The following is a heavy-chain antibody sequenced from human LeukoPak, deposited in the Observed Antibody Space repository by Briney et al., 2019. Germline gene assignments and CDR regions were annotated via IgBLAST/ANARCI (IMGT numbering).Heavy chain of an antibody. J-gene: IGHJ6*02. CDR3: ARVRAGYCTSTSCYTGRDV. CDR2: ISYDGSNE. V-gene: IGHV3-30*03. CDR1: GFTLSSYG. D-gene: IGHD2-2*01. Sequence: GGSLRLSCAASGFTLSSYGMHWVRQAPGKGLEWVALISYDGSNEYYADSVRGRFTISRDNSKFTLYMQMNSLRAEDTAVYYCARVRAGYCTSTSCYTGRDVWGQGTTVTVSS.